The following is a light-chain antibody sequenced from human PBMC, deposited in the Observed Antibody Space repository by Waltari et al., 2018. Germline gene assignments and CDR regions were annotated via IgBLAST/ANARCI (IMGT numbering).Light chain of an antibody. J-gene: IGKJ3*01. CDR1: QSISSQ. Sequence: ELVMTQSPATLSVSPGERATLSCRASQSISSQLAWYQQKPGQAPRLLIYGASTRATGIPARFSGSGSGTEFTLTISSLQSEDFAVYFCQQYHESPPITFGPGTKVDIK. CDR2: GAS. CDR3: QQYHESPPIT. V-gene: IGKV3-15*01.